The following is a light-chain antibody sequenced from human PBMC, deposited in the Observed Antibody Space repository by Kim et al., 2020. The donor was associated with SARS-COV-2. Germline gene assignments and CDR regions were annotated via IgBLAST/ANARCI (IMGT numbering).Light chain of an antibody. J-gene: IGKJ1*01. CDR2: KAS. V-gene: IGKV1-5*03. CDR1: QSISSW. Sequence: DIQMTQSPSTLSASVGDRVTITCRASQSISSWLAWYQQKPGKAPKLLIYKASSLESGVPSRFSGSGSGTEFTLTISSLQPDDFATYYCQQYNSYPQAFGQGTKVDIK. CDR3: QQYNSYPQA.